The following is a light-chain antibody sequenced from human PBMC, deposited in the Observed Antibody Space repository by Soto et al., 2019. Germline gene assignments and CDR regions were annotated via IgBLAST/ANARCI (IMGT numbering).Light chain of an antibody. V-gene: IGKV3-15*01. Sequence: IVLTPSPGTASLSTGERATLSGRASQSVSSNLAWYQQKPGQAPRLLIYGASTRATGIPARFSGSGSGTEFTLTISSLQSEDFAVYYCQQYNNWPWTFGQGTKLDIK. CDR3: QQYNNWPWT. J-gene: IGKJ1*01. CDR2: GAS. CDR1: QSVSSN.